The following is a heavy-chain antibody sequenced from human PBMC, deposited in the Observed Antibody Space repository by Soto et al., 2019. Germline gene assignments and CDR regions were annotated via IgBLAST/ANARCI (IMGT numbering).Heavy chain of an antibody. D-gene: IGHD3-3*01. CDR1: GGSISSGDYY. J-gene: IGHJ4*02. CDR3: ARVRDFWSGYWS. CDR2: IYYSGST. Sequence: SETLSLTCTVSGGSISSGDYYWSWIRQPPGKGLEWIGYIYYSGSTYYNPSLKSRVTISVDTSKNQFSLKLSSVTAADTAVYYCARVRDFWSGYWSWGQGTLVTVSS. V-gene: IGHV4-30-4*01.